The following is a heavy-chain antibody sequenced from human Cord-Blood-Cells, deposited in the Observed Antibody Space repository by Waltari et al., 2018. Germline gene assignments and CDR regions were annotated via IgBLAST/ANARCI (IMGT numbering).Heavy chain of an antibody. Sequence: QVQLQQWGAGLLKPSETLSLTCAVYGGSFSGYYWSWIRQPPGKGLEWIGEINHSGSTSSDPSLKSRVTISVDTSKDQFSLRLSSVTAADTAVYYCASYSVNGVESGWGQGTLVTVSS. J-gene: IGHJ4*02. V-gene: IGHV4-34*01. CDR2: INHSGST. D-gene: IGHD2-15*01. CDR3: ASYSVNGVESG. CDR1: GGSFSGYY.